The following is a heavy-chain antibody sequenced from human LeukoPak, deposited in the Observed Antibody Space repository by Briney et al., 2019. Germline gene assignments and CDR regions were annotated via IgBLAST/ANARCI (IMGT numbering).Heavy chain of an antibody. CDR1: GGSFSGNY. Sequence: NPSETLSLTCAVYGGSFSGNYWTLIRQTPGRGLEWIGESSPTGDITGYNPSLKGRATISVDSSKKQFSLKLTSVTAADTGVYYCARVPDFIARPCDSWGPGTLVTVSS. CDR3: ARVPDFIARPCDS. V-gene: IGHV4-34*01. D-gene: IGHD2-21*01. J-gene: IGHJ4*02. CDR2: SSPTGDIT.